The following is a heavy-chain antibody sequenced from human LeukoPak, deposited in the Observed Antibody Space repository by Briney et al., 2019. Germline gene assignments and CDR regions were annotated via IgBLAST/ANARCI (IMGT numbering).Heavy chain of an antibody. CDR2: IYYSGST. Sequence: SQTLSLTCTVSGGSISSGDSYWSWIRQPPGKGLEWIGYIYYSGSTYYNPSLESRVAISVDTSKNQFSLKLSSVTAADTAVYYCARDKAGVATVDPWGQGTLVTVSS. V-gene: IGHV4-30-4*01. CDR3: ARDKAGVATVDP. D-gene: IGHD3-10*01. CDR1: GGSISSGDSY. J-gene: IGHJ5*02.